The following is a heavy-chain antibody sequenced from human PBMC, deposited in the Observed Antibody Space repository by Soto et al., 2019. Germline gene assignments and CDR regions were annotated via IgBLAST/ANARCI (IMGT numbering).Heavy chain of an antibody. J-gene: IGHJ4*02. CDR3: ARDGNDFWRGVSY. CDR1: GFTFSSYW. Sequence: EVQLVESGGGLVQPGGSLRLSCAASGFTFSSYWMHWVRQAPGKGLVWVSRINSDGSSTSYADSVKGRFTISRDNAKNTLYMQMNSLRAEDTAVYYCARDGNDFWRGVSYWGQGTLVTVSS. V-gene: IGHV3-74*01. D-gene: IGHD3-3*01. CDR2: INSDGSST.